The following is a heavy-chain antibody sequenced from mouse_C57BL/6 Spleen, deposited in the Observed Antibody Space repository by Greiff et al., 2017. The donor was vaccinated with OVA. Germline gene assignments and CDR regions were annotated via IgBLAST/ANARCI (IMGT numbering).Heavy chain of an antibody. V-gene: IGHV1-85*01. CDR3: ATTGTRAMDY. J-gene: IGHJ4*01. CDR1: GYTFTSYD. CDR2: IYPRDGST. D-gene: IGHD4-1*02. Sequence: VMLVESGPELVKPGASVKLSCKASGYTFTSYDINWVKQRPGQGLEWIGWIYPRDGSTKYNEKFKGKATLTVDTSSSTAYMELHSLTSEDSAVYFCATTGTRAMDYWGQGTSVTVSS.